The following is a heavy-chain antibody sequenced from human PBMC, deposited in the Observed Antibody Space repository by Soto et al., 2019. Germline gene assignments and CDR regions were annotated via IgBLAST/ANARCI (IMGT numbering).Heavy chain of an antibody. V-gene: IGHV2-70*01. Sequence: SGPPLVNPTQTLTLTCTFSGFSLSTSGMCVSWIRQPPGKALEWLALIDWDDDKYYSTSLKTRLTISKDTSKNQVVLTMTNMDPVDTATYYCARIHSGSYVLDYWGQGTLVTVSS. CDR1: GFSLSTSGMC. CDR2: IDWDDDK. D-gene: IGHD1-26*01. CDR3: ARIHSGSYVLDY. J-gene: IGHJ4*02.